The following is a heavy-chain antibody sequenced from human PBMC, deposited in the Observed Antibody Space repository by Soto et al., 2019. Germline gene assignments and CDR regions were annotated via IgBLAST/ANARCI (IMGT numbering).Heavy chain of an antibody. CDR3: ARDRHPYSTKYYFDY. V-gene: IGHV3-23*01. CDR2: ISGSGAYT. Sequence: VGSLRLSCAASGFTFSSYAMNWVRQPPGKGLEWVSSISGSGAYTYYADSVQGRFTISRDNSKNTLNLQMNSLRAEDTAVYYCARDRHPYSTKYYFDYWGQGTLVTVSS. J-gene: IGHJ4*02. D-gene: IGHD2-2*01. CDR1: GFTFSSYA.